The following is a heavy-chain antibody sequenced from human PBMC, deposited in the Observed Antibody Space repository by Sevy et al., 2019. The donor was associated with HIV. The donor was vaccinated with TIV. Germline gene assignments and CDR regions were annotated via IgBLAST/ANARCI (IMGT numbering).Heavy chain of an antibody. CDR3: ARAPPVVVVPGAPSWFDP. Sequence: SETLSLTCAVYGGSFSGYYWNWIRQTPGKGLEWIGEINHSGSTNYNPSLKCRVTISVDTSKNQFSLRLNSVTAADTAVYYCARAPPVVVVPGAPSWFDPWGQGTLVTVSS. J-gene: IGHJ5*02. CDR1: GGSFSGYY. D-gene: IGHD2-2*01. V-gene: IGHV4-34*01. CDR2: INHSGST.